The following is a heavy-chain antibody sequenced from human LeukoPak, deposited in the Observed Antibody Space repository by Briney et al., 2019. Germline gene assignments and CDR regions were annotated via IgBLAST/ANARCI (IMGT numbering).Heavy chain of an antibody. CDR3: ARRDRMYYYDSSGSIDY. D-gene: IGHD3-22*01. V-gene: IGHV4-39*01. Sequence: PSETLSLTCTVSGGSISSSSYYWGWIRQPPGKGLEWIGSIYYSGSTYYNPSLKSRVTMSVDTSKNQFSLKLSSVTAADTAVYYCARRDRMYYYDSSGSIDYWGQGTLVTVSS. CDR1: GGSISSSSYY. CDR2: IYYSGST. J-gene: IGHJ4*02.